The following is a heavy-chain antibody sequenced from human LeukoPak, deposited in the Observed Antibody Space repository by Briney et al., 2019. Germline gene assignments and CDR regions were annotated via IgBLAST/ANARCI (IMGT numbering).Heavy chain of an antibody. Sequence: GASVKVSCKASGYTFTGYYMHWVRQAPGQGLEWMGWINPNSGGTNYAQKFQGRVTITADKSTSTAYMELSSLRSEDTAVYYCARELRRYYDSSGYYRPGDYWGQGTLVTVSS. CDR3: ARELRRYYDSSGYYRPGDY. V-gene: IGHV1-2*02. D-gene: IGHD3-22*01. J-gene: IGHJ4*02. CDR2: INPNSGGT. CDR1: GYTFTGYY.